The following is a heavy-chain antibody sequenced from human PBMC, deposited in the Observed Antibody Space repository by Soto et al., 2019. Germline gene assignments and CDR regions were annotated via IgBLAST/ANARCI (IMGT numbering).Heavy chain of an antibody. CDR2: INAGNGNT. Sequence: ASVKVSCKASGYTFTSYAMHWVRQAPGQRLEWMGWINAGNGNTKYSQKFQGRVTITRDTSASTAYMELTSLTSDDTAVYYCARGGHVVVVTAALDYCGQGTLVTVSS. D-gene: IGHD2-21*02. V-gene: IGHV1-3*01. J-gene: IGHJ4*02. CDR1: GYTFTSYA. CDR3: ARGGHVVVVTAALDY.